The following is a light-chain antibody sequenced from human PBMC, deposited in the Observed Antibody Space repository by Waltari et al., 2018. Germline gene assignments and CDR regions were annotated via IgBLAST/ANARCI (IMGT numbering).Light chain of an antibody. Sequence: DIQMTQSPSSLSPSVGARVSITCRTSQTISSYLNWYKQKPGKAPNLLIYAASSLQSGVPSRFSGSGSGTDFTLTISSLQSEDFATYYCQQTYSTPRTFGQGTKVEVK. CDR1: QTISSY. V-gene: IGKV1-39*01. CDR2: AAS. J-gene: IGKJ1*01. CDR3: QQTYSTPRT.